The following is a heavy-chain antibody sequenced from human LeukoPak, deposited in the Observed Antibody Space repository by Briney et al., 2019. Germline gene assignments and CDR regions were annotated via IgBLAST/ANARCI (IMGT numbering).Heavy chain of an antibody. Sequence: ASVKVSCKASGGTFSSYGISWVRQAPGQGLEWMGWISAYNGNTNYAQKLRGRVTMTTDTSTSTAYMELRSLRSDDTAVYYCASSGYSSGWYSPQWYYFDYWGQGTLVTVSS. J-gene: IGHJ4*02. D-gene: IGHD6-19*01. CDR1: GGTFSSYG. V-gene: IGHV1-18*01. CDR2: ISAYNGNT. CDR3: ASSGYSSGWYSPQWYYFDY.